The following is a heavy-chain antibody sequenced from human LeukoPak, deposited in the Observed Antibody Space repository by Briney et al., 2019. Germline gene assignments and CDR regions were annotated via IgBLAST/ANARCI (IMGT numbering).Heavy chain of an antibody. J-gene: IGHJ6*02. D-gene: IGHD2-15*01. CDR2: ISWNSGDI. CDR3: ARDPDIVVVVASFMDV. V-gene: IGHV3-9*01. CDR1: GFTFDDRA. Sequence: GRSLRLSCAASGFTFDDRAMHWVRQAPGKGREWVSGISWNSGDIGYADSVKGRFTISRDNSKNTLYLQMNSLRAEDTAVYYCARDPDIVVVVASFMDVWGQGTTVTVSS.